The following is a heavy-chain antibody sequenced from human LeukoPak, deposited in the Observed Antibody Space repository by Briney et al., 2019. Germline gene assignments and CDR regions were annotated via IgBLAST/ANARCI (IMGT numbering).Heavy chain of an antibody. CDR2: ISYDGVNK. J-gene: IGHJ4*02. CDR3: ARSGNYYDSSGSSGYFDY. CDR1: GFTFSGYA. Sequence: GGSLRLSCAASGFTFSGYAMHWVRQAPGKGLEWVAGISYDGVNKYYTDSVKGRFTISRSNSENTLYLQMNSLRPEDTAVYYCARSGNYYDSSGSSGYFDYWGQGTLVTVSS. V-gene: IGHV3-30-3*01. D-gene: IGHD3-22*01.